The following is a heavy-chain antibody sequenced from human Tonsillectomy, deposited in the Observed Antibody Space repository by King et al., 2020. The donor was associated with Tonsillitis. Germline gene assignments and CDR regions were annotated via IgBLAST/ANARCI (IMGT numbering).Heavy chain of an antibody. V-gene: IGHV2-5*02. J-gene: IGHJ4*02. CDR2: IYWDDDK. CDR3: AHMYRSYSSGWYRIDY. D-gene: IGHD6-19*01. CDR1: GFSLSTSGVG. Sequence: TLQESGLTLVKPPQTLTLTCTLSGFSLSTSGVGVGWIRQPPGKALEWLALIYWDDDKRYSPSLKSRLTITKDTSKNQVVLTMTNMDPVDTATYYCAHMYRSYSSGWYRIDYWGQGTLVTVSS.